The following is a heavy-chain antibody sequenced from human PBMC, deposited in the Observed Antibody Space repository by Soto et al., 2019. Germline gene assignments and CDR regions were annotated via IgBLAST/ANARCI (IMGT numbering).Heavy chain of an antibody. J-gene: IGHJ4*02. CDR1: GASISRDH. CDR3: ARDSDSSWYSAVIEY. Sequence: SETLSLTCTVSGASISRDHWSWIRQPPGKGLEWIGYIYYSGSTNYNPSLKSRVTISVDTSKNQFSLNLRSVTAADTAVYYCARDSDSSWYSAVIEYWRQGILVTVSS. V-gene: IGHV4-59*01. D-gene: IGHD6-13*01. CDR2: IYYSGST.